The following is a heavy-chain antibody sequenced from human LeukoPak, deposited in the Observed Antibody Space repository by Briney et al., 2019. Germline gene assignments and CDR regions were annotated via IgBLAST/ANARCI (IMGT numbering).Heavy chain of an antibody. CDR2: INPNSGGT. CDR3: ANGDMVRGVIVGDRFDP. V-gene: IGHV1-2*02. D-gene: IGHD3-10*01. J-gene: IGHJ5*02. Sequence: ASVKVSCKASGYTFTGYYMHWVRQAPGQGLEWMGWINPNSGGTNYAQKFQGRVTMTRDTSISTAYMELSRLRSDDTAVYYCANGDMVRGVIVGDRFDPWGQGTLVTVPS. CDR1: GYTFTGYY.